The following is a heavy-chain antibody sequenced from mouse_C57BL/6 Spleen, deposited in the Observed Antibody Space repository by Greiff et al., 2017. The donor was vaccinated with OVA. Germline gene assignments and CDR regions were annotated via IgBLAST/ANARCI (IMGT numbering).Heavy chain of an antibody. Sequence: QVQLQQSGAELARPGASVKMSCKASGYTFTSYTMHWVKQRPGQGLEWIGYINPSSGYTKYNQKFKDKATLTADKSSSTAYMQLSSLTSEDSAVYYCAREALAANYAMDYWGQGTSVTVSS. D-gene: IGHD6-1*01. CDR2: INPSSGYT. J-gene: IGHJ4*01. CDR3: AREALAANYAMDY. V-gene: IGHV1-4*01. CDR1: GYTFTSYT.